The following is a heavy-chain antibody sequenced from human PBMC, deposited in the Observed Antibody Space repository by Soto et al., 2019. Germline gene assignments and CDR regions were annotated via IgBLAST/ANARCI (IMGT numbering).Heavy chain of an antibody. CDR3: ARCYCSVGSCFTCWHFDL. CDR2: IGPYIGKT. Sequence: QGQLVQSGAEVRKPGASVKVSCQASGYIFNNYGLSWVRQVPGQGLEWVGVIGPYIGKTDYAQKFRDRVTMTADPSTNTAYMELRSLTSDDSAFYYCARCYCSVGSCFTCWHFDLWGRGTLVTVSS. J-gene: IGHJ2*01. D-gene: IGHD6-19*01. CDR1: GYIFNNYG. V-gene: IGHV1-18*01.